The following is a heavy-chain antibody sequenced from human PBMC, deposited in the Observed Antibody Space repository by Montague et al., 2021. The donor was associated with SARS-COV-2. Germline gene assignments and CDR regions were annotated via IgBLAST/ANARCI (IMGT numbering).Heavy chain of an antibody. CDR2: FYSVGST. J-gene: IGHJ3*02. Sequence: SETLSLTCTVSGASVGSSGWGWIRQSPGKGLEWIGYFYSVGSTDYNPSLKSRATISRDTSENQFSLKVRSVTAADTAVYYCARETMTAAAFDIWGQGTMVTASS. CDR3: ARETMTAAAFDI. CDR1: GASVGSSG. V-gene: IGHV4-59*02. D-gene: IGHD2-2*01.